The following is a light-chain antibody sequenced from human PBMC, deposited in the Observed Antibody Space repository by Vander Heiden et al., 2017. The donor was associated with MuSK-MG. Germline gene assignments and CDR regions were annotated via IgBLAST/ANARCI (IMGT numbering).Light chain of an antibody. CDR3: QAWDSSGV. J-gene: IGLJ2*01. Sequence: SYELTQPPSVSVSPGQTASITCSGDKLGDKYACWYQQKPGQSPVLVIYQDSKRPSGIPERFSGSNSGKTATLTISGTQAMEEADYYCQAWDSSGVCGGGTKLTVL. V-gene: IGLV3-1*01. CDR1: KLGDKY. CDR2: QDS.